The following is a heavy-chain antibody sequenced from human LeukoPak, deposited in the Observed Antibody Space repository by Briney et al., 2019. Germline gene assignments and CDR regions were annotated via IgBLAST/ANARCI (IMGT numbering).Heavy chain of an antibody. CDR2: IKQDGSEK. Sequence: GGSLRLSCAASGFTFSSYWMNWVRQAPGKGLEWVANIKQDGSEKYYVDSVKGRFTISRDNAKNSLYLQMNSLRAEDTAVYYCARDLSVPAAVLNWFDPWGQGTLVTVSS. CDR3: ARDLSVPAAVLNWFDP. D-gene: IGHD2-2*01. J-gene: IGHJ5*02. CDR1: GFTFSSYW. V-gene: IGHV3-7*01.